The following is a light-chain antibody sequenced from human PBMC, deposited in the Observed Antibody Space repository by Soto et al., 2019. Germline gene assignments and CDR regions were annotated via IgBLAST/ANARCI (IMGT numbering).Light chain of an antibody. J-gene: IGKJ4*01. CDR3: QQRRDWPLT. V-gene: IGKV3-11*01. Sequence: EIVLTQSPATLSLSPGERATLSCRASQSLGYYLAWFQQKRGQAPRLLIYDASNRASGIPARFSGSGSGTDFNLTISSLDPEDFAVYYCQQRRDWPLTFGGGTKVEIK. CDR1: QSLGYY. CDR2: DAS.